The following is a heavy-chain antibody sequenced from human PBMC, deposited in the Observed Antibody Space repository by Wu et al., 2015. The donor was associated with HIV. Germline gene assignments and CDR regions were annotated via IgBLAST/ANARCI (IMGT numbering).Heavy chain of an antibody. V-gene: IGHV1-69*11. Sequence: QVQLVQFGAGVKKPGSSVKVSCKASRDTFKRFAIAWVRQAPGQGLECMGKITPVLGSTVYTQKFQDRVTITADESTSTSYMELSSLTSEDTAVYYCAREVGAMLANWFDPWGQGTQVIVSS. J-gene: IGHJ5*02. D-gene: IGHD3-10*01. CDR3: AREVGAMLANWFDP. CDR1: RDTFKRFA. CDR2: ITPVLGST.